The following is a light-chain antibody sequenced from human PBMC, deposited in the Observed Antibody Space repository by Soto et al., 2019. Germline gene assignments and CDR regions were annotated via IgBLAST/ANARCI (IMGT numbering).Light chain of an antibody. CDR3: LQDYNYPRT. V-gene: IGKV1-6*02. Sequence: IQLTQSPSFLSASVGDRVTITCRASQDINNYLAWYQQEPGRAPKLLIYAASTLQSGVPSRFSGSESGTDSTLTISSLQPEDSAIYYCLQDYNYPRTFGQGTKVDNK. CDR1: QDINNY. J-gene: IGKJ1*01. CDR2: AAS.